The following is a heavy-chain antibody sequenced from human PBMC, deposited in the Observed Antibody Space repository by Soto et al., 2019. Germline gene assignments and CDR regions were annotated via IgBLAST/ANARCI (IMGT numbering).Heavy chain of an antibody. CDR3: ARGAFEV. CDR2: ISVADDT. CDR1: GFTFSSYD. V-gene: IGHV3-13*01. J-gene: IGHJ3*01. Sequence: EVQLVESGGGLIQPGGSLRLSCAASGFTFSSYDMHWVRQTPGEGLEWVSAISVADDTYYQDAVKGRFTNSRENDKHSLYLQINSLRAGDTAVYYCARGAFEVWGQGTMVTVSS.